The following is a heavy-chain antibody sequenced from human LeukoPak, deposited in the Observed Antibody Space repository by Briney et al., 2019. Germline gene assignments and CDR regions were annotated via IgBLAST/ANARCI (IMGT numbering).Heavy chain of an antibody. D-gene: IGHD4-17*01. J-gene: IGHJ4*02. CDR2: ISAYNGNT. Sequence: GSVNVSCKASGYTFTGYGISWVRQAPGQGLEWMGWISAYNGNTNYAQKLQGRVTMTTDTSTSTAYMELRSLRSDDTAVYYCARVDDYGDCRFDYWGQGTLVTVSS. CDR1: GYTFTGYG. V-gene: IGHV1-18*04. CDR3: ARVDDYGDCRFDY.